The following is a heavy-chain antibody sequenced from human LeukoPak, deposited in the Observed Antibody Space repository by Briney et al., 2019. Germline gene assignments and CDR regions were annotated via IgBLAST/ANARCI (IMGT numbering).Heavy chain of an antibody. J-gene: IGHJ4*02. CDR1: GFTFRSFA. CDR3: AKANWVSNADAVW. CDR2: IRGGGEK. Sequence: GGSLRLSCAASGFTFRSFAMSWVRQSPARGLEWVSSIRGGGEKFYADSVKGRFTLSRGDSRNTVHLQLNNLRVDDTAVCYCAKANWVSNADAVWWGQGTAVTVSS. V-gene: IGHV3-23*01. D-gene: IGHD1-1*01.